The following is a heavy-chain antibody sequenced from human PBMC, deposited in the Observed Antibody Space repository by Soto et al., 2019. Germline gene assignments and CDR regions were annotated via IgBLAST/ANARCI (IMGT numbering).Heavy chain of an antibody. V-gene: IGHV1-18*01. D-gene: IGHD2-21*02. CDR1: GYTFASHG. Sequence: QVQLVQSGAEVKKPGASVKVSCKASGYTFASHGVTWVRQAPGQGLEWMGWISNYNGNANYAQKFQGRVTMTTDTSTRTVYMELRSLRSDDSAVYYCARGDGFFGYWGQGTLVNVSS. CDR3: ARGDGFFGY. CDR2: ISNYNGNA. J-gene: IGHJ4*02.